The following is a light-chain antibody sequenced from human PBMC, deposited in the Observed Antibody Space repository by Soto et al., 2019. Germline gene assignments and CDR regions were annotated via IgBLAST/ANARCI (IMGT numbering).Light chain of an antibody. Sequence: DIQLTQSPSTLSASIGDRVTITCRASRGISKSLAWYQQKPGKAPKFLIYDASTLESGIPSRFSGGGSGAEFTLTISSLQPDDFAIYFCQQYGDYWTFGPGTKVDIK. V-gene: IGKV1-5*01. J-gene: IGKJ1*01. CDR2: DAS. CDR3: QQYGDYWT. CDR1: RGISKS.